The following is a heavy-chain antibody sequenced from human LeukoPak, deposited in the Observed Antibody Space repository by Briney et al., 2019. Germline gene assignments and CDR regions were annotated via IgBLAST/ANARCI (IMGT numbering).Heavy chain of an antibody. D-gene: IGHD3-22*01. J-gene: IGHJ4*02. V-gene: IGHV5-51*01. CDR3: ARTPARYDSSGQIDY. CDR2: IYPGDSDT. CDR1: GYSFTSYW. Sequence: GESLQISCKGSGYSFTSYWIGWVRQMPGKGLEWMGIIYPGDSDTRYSPSFQGQVTISADKSISTAYLQWSSLKASDTAMYYCARTPARYDSSGQIDYWGQGTLVTVSS.